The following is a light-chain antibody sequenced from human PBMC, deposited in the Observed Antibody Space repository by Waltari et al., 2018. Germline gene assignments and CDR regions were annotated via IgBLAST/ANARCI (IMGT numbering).Light chain of an antibody. CDR1: TSNNAKNF. J-gene: IGLJ2*01. Sequence: QSVMTQPPSLSGTPGQTVTISCSGSTSNNAKNFVFWYQQLAGTAPKPLIYKDNQRPSGVPDRFSGSKSGTSASLAISGLQSDDEADYYCAAWDDSDGGRVVFGGGTTLTVL. V-gene: IGLV1-47*01. CDR2: KDN. CDR3: AAWDDSDGGRVV.